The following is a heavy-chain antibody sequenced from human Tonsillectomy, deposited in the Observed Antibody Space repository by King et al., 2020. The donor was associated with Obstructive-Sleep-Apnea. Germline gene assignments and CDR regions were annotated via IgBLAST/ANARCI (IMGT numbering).Heavy chain of an antibody. D-gene: IGHD4-17*01. CDR1: GGSISSYS. Sequence: VQLQESGPGLVKPSETLSLTCTVSGGSISSYSWSWIRQPPGKGLEWIGNIYYSGSTNYNPSLKSRVTISVDTSKNQFSLKLSSVTAAGTAVYYCARGPQVTTVTTSYFDYWGQGTLVTVSS. V-gene: IGHV4-59*01. CDR3: ARGPQVTTVTTSYFDY. J-gene: IGHJ4*02. CDR2: IYYSGST.